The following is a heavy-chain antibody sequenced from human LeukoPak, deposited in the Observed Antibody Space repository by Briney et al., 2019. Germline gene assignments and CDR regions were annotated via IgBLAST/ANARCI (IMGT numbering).Heavy chain of an antibody. J-gene: IGHJ6*02. V-gene: IGHV3-21*01. D-gene: IGHD2-15*01. CDR3: ARAVSPVVVVDAMFYYGMDV. CDR1: GFTFSSYS. CDR2: ISSSSSYI. Sequence: PGGSLRLSCAASGFTFSSYSMNWVRQAPGKGLEWVSSISSSSSYIYYADSVKGRFTISRDNAKNSLYLQMNSLRAEDTAVYYCARAVSPVVVVDAMFYYGMDVWGQGTTVTVSS.